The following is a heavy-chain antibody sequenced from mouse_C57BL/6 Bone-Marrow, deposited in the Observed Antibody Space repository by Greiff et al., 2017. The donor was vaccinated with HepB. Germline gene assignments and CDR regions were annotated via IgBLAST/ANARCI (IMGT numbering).Heavy chain of an antibody. CDR2: IHPNSGST. CDR3: ARYHGSSYLYWYFDV. J-gene: IGHJ1*03. Sequence: VQLQQPGAELVKPGASVKLSCKASGYTFTSYWMHWVKQRPGQGLEWIGMIHPNSGSTNYNEKFKSKATLTVDKSSSTAYMQLSSLTSEDSAVYYCARYHGSSYLYWYFDVWGKGTTVTVSS. D-gene: IGHD1-1*01. V-gene: IGHV1-64*01. CDR1: GYTFTSYW.